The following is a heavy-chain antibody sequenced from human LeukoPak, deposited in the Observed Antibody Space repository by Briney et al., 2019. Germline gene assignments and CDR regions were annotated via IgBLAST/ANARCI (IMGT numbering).Heavy chain of an antibody. CDR1: GYTFTGYY. Sequence: ASVKVSCTASGYTFTGYYIHWVRQAPAQGLEWMGRINPNSGGTSYAQKFQGRVTVTRDTSITTTYMELSRLRSDDTAVYYCAREPDYGDFALPDYWGQGTLVTVSS. CDR2: INPNSGGT. V-gene: IGHV1-2*02. CDR3: AREPDYGDFALPDY. D-gene: IGHD4-17*01. J-gene: IGHJ4*02.